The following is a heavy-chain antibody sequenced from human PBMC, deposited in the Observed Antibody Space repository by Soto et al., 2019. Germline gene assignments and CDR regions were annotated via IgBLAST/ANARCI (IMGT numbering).Heavy chain of an antibody. Sequence: KLQESGPRLVKPSETLSLTCTVSGASINNTSYYWGWIRQSPGKGLEWIGNIYYSGKTYYSPFLKSRVSISVDASRNQFSLRLSSVTAADTAVYYCGRPWGIGLTPPGPWGQGVLVTVSS. CDR2: IYYSGKT. CDR1: GASINNTSYY. CDR3: GRPWGIGLTPPGP. V-gene: IGHV4-39*01. D-gene: IGHD6-13*01. J-gene: IGHJ5*02.